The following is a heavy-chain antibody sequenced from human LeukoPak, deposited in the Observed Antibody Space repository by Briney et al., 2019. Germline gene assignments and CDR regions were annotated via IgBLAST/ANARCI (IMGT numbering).Heavy chain of an antibody. Sequence: GGSLRLSCVASGFTFNNYGIRWVRQAPGEGLEWWAVIWEEGNNKYYAESVTGRSSIYRDDPNNTLFLPMNSLRDQDTDVYYCARVDSYCSGQGCYHYYGMDVWGQGTTVTVSS. D-gene: IGHD2-15*01. CDR3: ARVDSYCSGQGCYHYYGMDV. CDR2: IWEEGNNK. J-gene: IGHJ6*02. V-gene: IGHV3-33*01. CDR1: GFTFNNYG.